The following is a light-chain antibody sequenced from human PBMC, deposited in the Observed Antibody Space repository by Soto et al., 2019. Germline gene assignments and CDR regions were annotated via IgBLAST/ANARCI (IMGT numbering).Light chain of an antibody. V-gene: IGKV4-1*01. J-gene: IGKJ1*01. CDR1: QSVLFTSNNKNY. CDR3: QKYYGTPQT. Sequence: DIVMTQSPDSLAVSLGERATINCKSSQSVLFTSNNKNYLAWYQQKSGQPPKLVIYWASTRESGVTDRFSGSGYGTDFTLTMSTLRGEDVAVYYCQKYYGTPQTFXQGTKADIK. CDR2: WAS.